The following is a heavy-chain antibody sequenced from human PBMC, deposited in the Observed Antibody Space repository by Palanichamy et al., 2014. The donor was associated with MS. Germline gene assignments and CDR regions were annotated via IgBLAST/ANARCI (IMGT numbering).Heavy chain of an antibody. CDR2: FYHSDSP. J-gene: IGHJ4*02. CDR1: DYYISTGFT. D-gene: IGHD3-10*01. Sequence: HVQLQESGPGLVKPSETLSFTCLVSDYYISTGFTWAWIRQPPGKGLEWIGSFYHSDSPQYNPSLKSRATISVDTAKNQFSLKLSTVTAADTAVYYCAREGMSGPGLDYWGPGALVTVSS. CDR3: AREGMSGPGLDY. V-gene: IGHV4-38-2*02.